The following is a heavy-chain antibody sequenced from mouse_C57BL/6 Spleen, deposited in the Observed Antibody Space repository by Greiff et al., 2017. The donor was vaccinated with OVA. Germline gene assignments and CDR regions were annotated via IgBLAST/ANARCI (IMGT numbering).Heavy chain of an antibody. J-gene: IGHJ4*01. V-gene: IGHV1-22*01. CDR2: INPNNGGT. CDR1: GYTFTDYN. CDR3: AREGLDYAMDY. Sequence: EVMLVESGPELVKPGASVKMSCKASGYTFTDYNMHWVKQSHGKSLEWIGYINPNNGGTSYNQKFKGKATLTVNKSSSTAYMELRSLTSEDSAVYYCAREGLDYAMDYWGQGTSVTVSS.